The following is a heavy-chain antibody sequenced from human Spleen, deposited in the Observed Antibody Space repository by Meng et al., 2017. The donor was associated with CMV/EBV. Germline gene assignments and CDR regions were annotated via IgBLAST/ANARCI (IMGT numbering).Heavy chain of an antibody. CDR1: GFTFSNYA. CDR3: AKDFSANWFDP. Sequence: GGSLRLSCAASGFTFSNYAMSWVRQAPGKGLEWVSGISGGGGSTYYPDSMKGRFTISRDNSKNTLYLQMNSLRAEDTAVYYCAKDFSANWFDPWGQGTLVTVSS. D-gene: IGHD2/OR15-2a*01. V-gene: IGHV3-23*01. CDR2: ISGGGGST. J-gene: IGHJ5*02.